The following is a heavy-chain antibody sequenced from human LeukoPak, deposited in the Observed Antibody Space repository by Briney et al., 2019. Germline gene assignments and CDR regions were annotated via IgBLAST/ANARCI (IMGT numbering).Heavy chain of an antibody. Sequence: PAEPLTLTCAVYGGSFSGYYWRWLRQPPGKGLEWLGDINHSGSTNYHASLESRVTISVDTSKNHFSLKLSSVTAEDMTVYYCARVPHIVVVTAIASHAIDIWGQGKIITVSA. V-gene: IGHV4-34*01. CDR3: ARVPHIVVVTAIASHAIDI. D-gene: IGHD2-21*02. CDR1: GGSFSGYY. CDR2: INHSGST. J-gene: IGHJ3*02.